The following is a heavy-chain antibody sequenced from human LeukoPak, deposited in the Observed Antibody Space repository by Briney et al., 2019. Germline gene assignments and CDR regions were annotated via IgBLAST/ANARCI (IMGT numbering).Heavy chain of an antibody. CDR2: IYYSGST. CDR1: GGSISSYY. CDR3: ASDRKDTAILGY. D-gene: IGHD5-18*01. V-gene: IGHV4-59*01. Sequence: SEALSLTCTVSGGSISSYYWSWIRQPPGKGLEWIGYIYYSGSTNYNPSLKSRVTISVDTSKNQFSLKLSSVTAADTAVYYCASDRKDTAILGYWGQGTLVTVSS. J-gene: IGHJ4*02.